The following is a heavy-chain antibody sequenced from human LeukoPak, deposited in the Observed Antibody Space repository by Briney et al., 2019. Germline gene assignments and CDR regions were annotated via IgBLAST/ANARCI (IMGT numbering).Heavy chain of an antibody. CDR2: ISPNSGGT. CDR1: GYTFTGNY. Sequence: ASVKVSCKASGYTFTGNYMHWVRQAPGQGLEWMGWISPNSGGTNYAQKFQGRVTMTRDMSISTAYMELSSLRSDDTTVYYCARESGLYGSGSRYWGQGTLVTVSS. CDR3: ARESGLYGSGSRY. D-gene: IGHD3-10*01. V-gene: IGHV1-2*02. J-gene: IGHJ4*02.